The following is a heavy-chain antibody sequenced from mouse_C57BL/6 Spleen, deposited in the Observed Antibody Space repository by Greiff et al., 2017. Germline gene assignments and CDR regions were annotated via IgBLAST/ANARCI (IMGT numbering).Heavy chain of an antibody. J-gene: IGHJ4*01. CDR2: IRLKSDNYAT. Sequence: EVQGVESGGGLVQPGGSMKLSCVASGFTFSNYWMNWVRQSPEKGLEWVAQIRLKSDNYATHYAESVKGRFTISRDDSKSSVYLQMNHLRAEDTGIYYCTGGNWGDYWGQGTSVTVSS. CDR3: TGGNWGDY. D-gene: IGHD4-1*01. V-gene: IGHV6-3*01. CDR1: GFTFSNYW.